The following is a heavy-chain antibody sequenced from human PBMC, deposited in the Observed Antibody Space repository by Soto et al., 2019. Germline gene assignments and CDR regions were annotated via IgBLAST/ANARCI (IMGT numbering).Heavy chain of an antibody. V-gene: IGHV4-59*12. D-gene: IGHD5-12*01. J-gene: IGHJ4*02. CDR3: AAGGGLPRYY. CDR1: GGSISSYY. Sequence: SETLSLTCTVSGGSISSYYWSWIRQPPGKGLEWIGYIYYSGSTNYNPSHKSRVNISVDTSKNQFSLKLSSVTAADTAVYYCAAGGGLPRYYWGQGTLVTVSS. CDR2: IYYSGST.